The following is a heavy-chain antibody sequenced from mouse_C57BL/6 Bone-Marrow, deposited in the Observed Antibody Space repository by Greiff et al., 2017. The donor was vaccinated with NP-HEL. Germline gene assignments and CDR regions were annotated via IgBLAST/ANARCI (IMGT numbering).Heavy chain of an antibody. CDR3: ARYDPWFAD. Sequence: VKVEESGPGLVAPSQSLSITCTVSGFSLTSYAISWVRQPPGKGLEWLGVLWTGGGTNYDSALKSRLSISKDNSKSQVFLKMNSLQTDDTARNYCARYDPWFADWGQGTLVTGSA. CDR1: GFSLTSYA. V-gene: IGHV2-9-1*01. D-gene: IGHD2-3*01. CDR2: LWTGGGT. J-gene: IGHJ3*01.